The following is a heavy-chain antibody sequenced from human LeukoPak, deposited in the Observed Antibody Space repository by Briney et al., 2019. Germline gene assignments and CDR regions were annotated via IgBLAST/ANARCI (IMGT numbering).Heavy chain of an antibody. CDR2: IKSKTDGGTT. CDR1: GLTFSNAW. CDR3: TTEGWEPFFDY. D-gene: IGHD1-26*01. Sequence: GGSLRLSCAASGLTFSNAWMSWVRQAPGKGLEWVGHIKSKTDGGTTDYGAPVKGRFTISRDDSKNTLYLQMNSLKTEDTAVYYCTTEGWEPFFDYWGQGTLVTVSS. J-gene: IGHJ4*02. V-gene: IGHV3-15*01.